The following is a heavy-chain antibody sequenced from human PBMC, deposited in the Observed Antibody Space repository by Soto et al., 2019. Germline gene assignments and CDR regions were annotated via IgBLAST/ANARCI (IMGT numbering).Heavy chain of an antibody. J-gene: IGHJ4*02. CDR1: GGSISSSSYY. CDR2: IYYSGST. V-gene: IGHV4-39*01. D-gene: IGHD6-13*01. CDR3: ATTGYSSSWYVPDEYYFDY. Sequence: SETLSLTCTVSGGSISSSSYYWGWIRQPPGKGLEWIGSIYYSGSTYYNPSLKSRVTISVDTSKNQFSLKLSSVTAADTAVYYCATTGYSSSWYVPDEYYFDYWGQGTLVTVSS.